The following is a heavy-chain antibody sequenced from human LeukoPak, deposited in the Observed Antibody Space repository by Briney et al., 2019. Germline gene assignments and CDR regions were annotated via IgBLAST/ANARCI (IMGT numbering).Heavy chain of an antibody. D-gene: IGHD5-12*01. CDR3: ARGWFVASADDPFPFDY. Sequence: ASVRVSCKASGYTFTDYYFHWVRQAPGQGLEWMGWINLKIGGTNYAQKFQGRVTMTRDTSISTAYLELSRLKSDDTAVYYCARGWFVASADDPFPFDYWGQGTLVTVSS. CDR1: GYTFTDYY. V-gene: IGHV1-2*02. J-gene: IGHJ4*02. CDR2: INLKIGGT.